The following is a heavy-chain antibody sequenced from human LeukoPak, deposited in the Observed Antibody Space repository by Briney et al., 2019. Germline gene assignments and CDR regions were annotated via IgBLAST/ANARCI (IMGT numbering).Heavy chain of an antibody. CDR2: MNPDGSEK. D-gene: IGHD3-22*01. V-gene: IGHV3-7*01. CDR3: ARDRALYDSRRGYYYTEDDY. CDR1: GFTFSSYW. J-gene: IGHJ4*02. Sequence: GGSLRLTCAASGFTFSSYWMSWVRQAPGKGLEWVANMNPDGSEKYFLDSVKGRFTISRDNAKSSLYLQMNSLRGDDTAVYYCARDRALYDSRRGYYYTEDDYWGQGTLVTVSS.